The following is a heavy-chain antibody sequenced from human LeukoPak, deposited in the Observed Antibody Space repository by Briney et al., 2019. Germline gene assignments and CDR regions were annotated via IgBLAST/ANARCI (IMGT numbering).Heavy chain of an antibody. Sequence: EASVKVSCKTSGYTFSDYYMHWERQAPGQGLEWMGWINPNSGVTIYAQRFQGRVTLTRDTSISTAYMELKSLRSDDTAVYYCARDLNDYCATTNCFTATDVDTTVVDNWGQGTLVTVSS. J-gene: IGHJ4*02. CDR2: INPNSGVT. CDR1: GYTFSDYY. V-gene: IGHV1-2*02. D-gene: IGHD5-18*01. CDR3: ARDLNDYCATTNCFTATDVDTTVVDN.